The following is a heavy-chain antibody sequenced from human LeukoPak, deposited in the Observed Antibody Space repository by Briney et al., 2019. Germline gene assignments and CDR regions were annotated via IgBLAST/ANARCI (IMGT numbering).Heavy chain of an antibody. D-gene: IGHD1-26*01. V-gene: IGHV3-21*01. CDR1: GFTFSSYS. CDR3: ARQGAGFLFDY. Sequence: GGSLRLSCAASGFTFSSYSMNWVRQAPGKGLEWVSSISSSSSYIYYADSVKGRFTISRDNAKNSLYLQMNSLRAEDTAVYYCARQGAGFLFDYWGQGTLVTVSS. CDR2: ISSSSSYI. J-gene: IGHJ4*02.